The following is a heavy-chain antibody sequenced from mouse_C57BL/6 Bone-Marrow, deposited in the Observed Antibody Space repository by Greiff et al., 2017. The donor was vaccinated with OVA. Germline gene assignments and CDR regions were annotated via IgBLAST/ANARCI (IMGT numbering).Heavy chain of an antibody. CDR2: SRNKANDYTT. Sequence: EVHLVESGGGLVQSGRSLRLSCATSGFTFSDFYMEWVRQAPGKGLEWIAASRNKANDYTTEYSASVKGRFIVSRDTSQSILYLQMNALRAEDTAIYYCARDERGYLFAYWGQGTLVTVSA. CDR1: GFTFSDFY. V-gene: IGHV7-1*01. CDR3: ARDERGYLFAY. J-gene: IGHJ3*01. D-gene: IGHD2-3*01.